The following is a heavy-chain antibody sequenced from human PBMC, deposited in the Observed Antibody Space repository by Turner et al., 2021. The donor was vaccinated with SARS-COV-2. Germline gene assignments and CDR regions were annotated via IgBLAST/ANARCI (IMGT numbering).Heavy chain of an antibody. V-gene: IGHV4-34*01. J-gene: IGHJ5*02. D-gene: IGHD2-15*01. CDR1: GGSFSGYW. CDR3: ARGPRVVAPTTWFDP. Sequence: QVQLQQWGTGLLKPSETLSLTCAVYGGSFSGYWWTWIRQPPGKGLEWIGEINHSGSTNYNPSLKSRVTISGDTSKNQFSLNLSSVTAADSAVYYCARGPRVVAPTTWFDPWGQGTLVTVSS. CDR2: INHSGST.